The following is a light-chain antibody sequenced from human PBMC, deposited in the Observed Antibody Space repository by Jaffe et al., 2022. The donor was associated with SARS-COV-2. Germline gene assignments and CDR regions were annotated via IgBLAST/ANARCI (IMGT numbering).Light chain of an antibody. CDR2: AAS. Sequence: DIQMTQSPSSLSASIGDRVTITCRASQSISNYLAWYQQKPGKVPKLVIYAASTLQSGVPSRLSGRASGTDFTLTISSLQPEDVATYYCQKYDSAPLTFGGGTKVEI. V-gene: IGKV1-27*01. CDR1: QSISNY. J-gene: IGKJ4*01. CDR3: QKYDSAPLT.